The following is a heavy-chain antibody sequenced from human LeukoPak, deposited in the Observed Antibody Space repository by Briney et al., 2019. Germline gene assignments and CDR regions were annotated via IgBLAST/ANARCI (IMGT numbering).Heavy chain of an antibody. CDR3: AKDPTHFRVWDDYDNTRLNY. CDR1: GFTFSHYG. J-gene: IGHJ4*02. CDR2: ITAPGHA. Sequence: GGSLRLSCAASGFTFSHYGMNWVRQAPGKGLEWVSGITAPGHAYFAASVKGRFTISRDNSKNTVRLQMNSLRAEDTAAYYCAKDPTHFRVWDDYDNTRLNYWGQGTLVTVSS. D-gene: IGHD3-22*01. V-gene: IGHV3-23*01.